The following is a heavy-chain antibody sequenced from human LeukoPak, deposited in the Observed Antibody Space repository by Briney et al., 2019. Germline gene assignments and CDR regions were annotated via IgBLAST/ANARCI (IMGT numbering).Heavy chain of an antibody. CDR2: MNPNSGNT. CDR1: GYTFTSYD. CDR3: ASAVAGTWGYYFDY. D-gene: IGHD6-19*01. Sequence: ASVKVSCKASGYTFTSYDINWVRQATGQGLGWMGWMNPNSGNTGYAQKFQGRVTMTRNTSISTAYMELSSLRSEDTAVYYCASAVAGTWGYYFDYWGQGTLVTVSS. V-gene: IGHV1-8*01. J-gene: IGHJ4*02.